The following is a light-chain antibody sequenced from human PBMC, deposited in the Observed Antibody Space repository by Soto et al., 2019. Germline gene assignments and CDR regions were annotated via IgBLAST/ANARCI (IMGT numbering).Light chain of an antibody. J-gene: IGKJ5*01. CDR3: QQYGSSPQT. CDR1: QSVSSNY. CDR2: AAS. Sequence: EIVLTQSPCTLSLSPGERSTLSCMASQSVSSNYLAWFQQKLGQAPRLLIYAASSRATGIPDRFSGSGSGTDFTLTISRLEPEDFAVYYCQQYGSSPQTFGQGTRLEIK. V-gene: IGKV3-20*01.